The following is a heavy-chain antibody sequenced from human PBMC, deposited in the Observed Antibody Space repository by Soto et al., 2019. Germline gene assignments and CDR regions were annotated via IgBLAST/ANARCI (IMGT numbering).Heavy chain of an antibody. CDR1: GFTFSIYA. CDR3: AKDAVYGDGLWLAAN. CDR2: MTGSGRDI. Sequence: EVQLLESGGGLVQPGESLRLSCAASGFTFSIYAMMWVRQPPGKGQEWVAGMTGSGRDIRNADSVKGRFTISKDNSKNTLYLQMNSLRAEDTAMYYCAKDAVYGDGLWLAANWGQGTLVTVSS. D-gene: IGHD2-21*02. J-gene: IGHJ4*02. V-gene: IGHV3-23*01.